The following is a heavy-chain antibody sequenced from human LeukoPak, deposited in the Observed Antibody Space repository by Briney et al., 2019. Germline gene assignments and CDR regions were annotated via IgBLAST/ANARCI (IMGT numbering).Heavy chain of an antibody. CDR3: ARDSSSSFWGPLGYYYMDV. V-gene: IGHV1-2*02. CDR2: INPNSGGT. D-gene: IGHD6-6*01. J-gene: IGHJ6*03. CDR1: GYTFTGSY. Sequence: ASVKVSCKASGYTFTGSYMHWVRQAPGQGLEWMGWINPNSGGTNYAQKFQGRVTMTRDTSISTAYMELSRLRSDDTAVYYCARDSSSSFWGPLGYYYMDVWGKGTTVTVSS.